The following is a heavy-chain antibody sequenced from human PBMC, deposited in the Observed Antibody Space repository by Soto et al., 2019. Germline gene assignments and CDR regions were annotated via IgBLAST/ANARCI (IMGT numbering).Heavy chain of an antibody. CDR2: ISDSGAGT. J-gene: IGHJ4*02. CDR3: AKYSSAWDFDY. V-gene: IGHV3-23*01. CDR1: GFTFSSYG. Sequence: PGGSLRLSCAASGFTFSSYGMHWVRQAPGKGLEWVSGISDSGAGTYYADSVKGRFTISRDSSKNTLYLQMNSLRAEDTAVYYCAKYSSAWDFDYWGQGTLVTVSS. D-gene: IGHD6-19*01.